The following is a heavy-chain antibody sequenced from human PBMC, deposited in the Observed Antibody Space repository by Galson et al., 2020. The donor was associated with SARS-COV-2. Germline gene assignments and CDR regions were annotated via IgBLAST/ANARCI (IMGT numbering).Heavy chain of an antibody. CDR2: IYYSGST. D-gene: IGHD3-9*01. Sequence: SETLSLTCTVSGGSISSSSYYWGWIRQPPGKGLEWIGSIYYSGSTYSNPSLKSRVTISVDTSKNQFSLKLSSVTAADTAVYYCARRSDYDILTDAFDIWGQGTMVTVSS. CDR1: GGSISSSSYY. V-gene: IGHV4-39*01. J-gene: IGHJ3*02. CDR3: ARRSDYDILTDAFDI.